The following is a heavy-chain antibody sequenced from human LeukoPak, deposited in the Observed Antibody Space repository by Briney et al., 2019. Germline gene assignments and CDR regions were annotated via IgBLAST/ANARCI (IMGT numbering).Heavy chain of an antibody. J-gene: IGHJ4*02. D-gene: IGHD3-10*01. CDR1: GGSISSYF. CDR2: IYYSGST. V-gene: IGHV4-59*08. CDR3: ARHGGGFGSGTYYNFDY. Sequence: PSETLSLTCTVAGGSISSYFWSWIRQPPGKGLEWIGYIYYSGSTNYNPSLKSRVTISVDTSMPQFSLKLTSVTAADTAVYSCARHGGGFGSGTYYNFDYWGQGTLVTVSS.